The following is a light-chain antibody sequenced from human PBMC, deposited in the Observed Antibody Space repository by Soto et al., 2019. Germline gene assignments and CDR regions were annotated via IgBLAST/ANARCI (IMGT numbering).Light chain of an antibody. CDR2: AAS. Sequence: DIQLTQSPSFLSASVGDRVTIACRASQGVSSYLAWYQQRPGKAPKLLIYAASTLQSGVPSRFSGSGSGTEFTLTISSLQPEDFATYYCQQLSSFPQTFGQGTKVDIK. J-gene: IGKJ1*01. CDR1: QGVSSY. CDR3: QQLSSFPQT. V-gene: IGKV1-9*01.